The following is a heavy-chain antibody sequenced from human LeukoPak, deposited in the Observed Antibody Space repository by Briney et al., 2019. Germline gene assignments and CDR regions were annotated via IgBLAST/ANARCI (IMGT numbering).Heavy chain of an antibody. CDR3: ARDAIAAAGAGA. J-gene: IGHJ4*02. CDR2: INPNSGDT. Sequence: ASVKVSCKASGYTLTDYSMHWVRQAPGQGLEWMGWINPNSGDTDYAQKFQGRVTMTRDTSISTAYLEVSRLTSDDTVVYFCARDAIAAAGAGAWGQGTLVTVSS. CDR1: GYTLTDYS. D-gene: IGHD6-13*01. V-gene: IGHV1-2*02.